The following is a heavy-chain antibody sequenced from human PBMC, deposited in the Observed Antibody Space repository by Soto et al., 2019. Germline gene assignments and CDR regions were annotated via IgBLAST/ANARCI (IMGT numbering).Heavy chain of an antibody. V-gene: IGHV5-10-1*03. CDR1: GYNFSNFW. Sequence: EVQLVQSGAEVKKPGESLRISCKGSGYNFSNFWISWVRQMPGKGLEWMGRIDPSDSYSNFSPSFQGHVTISVDTSISTAYLEWSRLEASDTGIYYCATYCRGGSCYSAHFQNFGLDVWGQGTAVTVSS. D-gene: IGHD2-15*01. CDR3: ATYCRGGSCYSAHFQNFGLDV. CDR2: IDPSDSYS. J-gene: IGHJ6*02.